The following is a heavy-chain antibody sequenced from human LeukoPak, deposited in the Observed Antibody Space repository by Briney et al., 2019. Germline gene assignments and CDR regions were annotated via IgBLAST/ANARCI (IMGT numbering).Heavy chain of an antibody. Sequence: GGSLRLSCAASGFTFSSYSMNWVRQAPGKGLEWVSSISSSSYIYYADSVKGRFTISRDNAKNSLYLQMNSLRAEDTAVYYCARNGYSSGPYYWGQGTLVTVSS. V-gene: IGHV3-21*01. CDR1: GFTFSSYS. J-gene: IGHJ4*02. D-gene: IGHD6-19*01. CDR3: ARNGYSSGPYY. CDR2: ISSSSYI.